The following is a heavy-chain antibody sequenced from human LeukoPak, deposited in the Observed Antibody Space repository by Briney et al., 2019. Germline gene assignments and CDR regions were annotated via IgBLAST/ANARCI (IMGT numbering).Heavy chain of an antibody. CDR1: GFTFSSYA. J-gene: IGHJ4*02. CDR2: ISSSSSYI. CDR3: AKDEATSGGGLAS. D-gene: IGHD3-16*01. Sequence: GGSLRLSCAASGFTFSSYAMSWVRQAPGKGLEWVSSISSSSSYIYYADSVKGRFTISRDNSRNTLFLHMNSLRADDTAVYYCAKDEATSGGGLASWGQGTLVTVSS. V-gene: IGHV3-21*04.